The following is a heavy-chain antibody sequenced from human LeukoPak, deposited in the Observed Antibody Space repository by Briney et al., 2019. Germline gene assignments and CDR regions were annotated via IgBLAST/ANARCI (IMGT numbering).Heavy chain of an antibody. CDR2: IYWYDDK. CDR3: AHSHPPPGLLWFGELLPGFDY. J-gene: IGHJ4*02. D-gene: IGHD3-10*01. V-gene: IGHV2-5*01. CDR1: GFSLSPSGVG. Sequence: SGPTLVNPTQTLTLTCTFSGFSLSPSGVGVGWIRQPPGKALEWLALIYWYDDKRYSPSLKSRLTITMDTSKNQVFLTMTNMDPVDTATYYCAHSHPPPGLLWFGELLPGFDYWGQGTLVTVSS.